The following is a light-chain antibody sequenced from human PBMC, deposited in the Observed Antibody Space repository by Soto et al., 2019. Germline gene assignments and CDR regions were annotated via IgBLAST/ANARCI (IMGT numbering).Light chain of an antibody. Sequence: DIVMTQSPDSLAVSLGERATINCKSSQSVLHSSNNKNYLAWYQQNPGQPPKLLIYWASTRESGVPDRFTGSGSWTDFTLTISSLQAEDVAVYYCQQYFGPPQTFDQGTKVEI. J-gene: IGKJ1*01. V-gene: IGKV4-1*01. CDR1: QSVLHSSNNKNY. CDR2: WAS. CDR3: QQYFGPPQT.